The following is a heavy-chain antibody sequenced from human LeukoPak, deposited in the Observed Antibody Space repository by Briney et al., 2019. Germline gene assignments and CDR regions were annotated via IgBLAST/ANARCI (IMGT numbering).Heavy chain of an antibody. CDR1: GFTFSSYA. J-gene: IGHJ4*02. CDR2: ISYDGSNK. CDR3: AKISGYYLSDY. D-gene: IGHD3-22*01. V-gene: IGHV3-30*04. Sequence: PGGSLRLSCAASGFTFSSYAMHWVRQAPGKGLEWVAVISYDGSNKYYADSVKGRFTISRDNSKTTLYLQMNRLRAEDTAVYYCAKISGYYLSDYWGQGTLVTVSS.